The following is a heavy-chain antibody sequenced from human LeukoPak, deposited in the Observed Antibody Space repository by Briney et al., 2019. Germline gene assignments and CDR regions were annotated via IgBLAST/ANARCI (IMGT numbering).Heavy chain of an antibody. CDR2: IYYSGST. CDR1: GGSISSYY. V-gene: IGHV4-59*01. CDR3: ARAEWELPYFDY. J-gene: IGHJ4*02. Sequence: SETLSLTCTVSGGSISSYYWSWIRQPPGKGLEWIGYIYYSGSTNYNPSLKSRVTISVDTSKNQFSLKLSSVTAADAAVYYCARAEWELPYFDYWGQGTLVTVSS. D-gene: IGHD1-26*01.